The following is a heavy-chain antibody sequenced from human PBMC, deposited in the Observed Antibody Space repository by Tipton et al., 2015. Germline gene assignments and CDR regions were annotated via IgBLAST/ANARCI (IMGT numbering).Heavy chain of an antibody. J-gene: IGHJ3*02. CDR3: ARHSDADSMALDM. Sequence: VQLVQSGAEVKKPGESLKMSCQGSGYSFTTYWISWVRQMPGKGLEWMGSIDPSDSYTNYSPSFQGHVTISADESITTAYLQWSSLKASDTAMYYCARHSDADSMALDMWGQGTMVAVSS. CDR2: IDPSDSYT. CDR1: GYSFTTYW. D-gene: IGHD2-21*01. V-gene: IGHV5-10-1*01.